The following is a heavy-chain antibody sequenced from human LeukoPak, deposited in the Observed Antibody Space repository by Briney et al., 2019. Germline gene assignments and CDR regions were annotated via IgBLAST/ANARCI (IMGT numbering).Heavy chain of an antibody. Sequence: PGGSLRLSCAASGFTFSSYAMSWVRQAPGKGLEWVSGISGRADSTYYADSVKGRFTISRDNSKNTLNLQINSLRAEDTAEYYCAKHDSSYYYYMDVWGKGTTVTVSS. CDR2: ISGRADST. J-gene: IGHJ6*03. D-gene: IGHD2-21*02. CDR3: AKHDSSYYYYMDV. V-gene: IGHV3-23*01. CDR1: GFTFSSYA.